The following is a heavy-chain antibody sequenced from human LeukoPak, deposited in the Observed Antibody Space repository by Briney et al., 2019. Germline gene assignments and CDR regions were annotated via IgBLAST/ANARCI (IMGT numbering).Heavy chain of an antibody. CDR3: ARHHRGVGADWCGP. CDR1: GYSFPTYW. D-gene: IGHD1-26*01. J-gene: IGHJ5*02. CDR2: IYPGDSDT. V-gene: IGHV5-51*01. Sequence: GESLKISCKGSGYSFPTYWIGWVRQMPGKGLEWMGIIYPGDSDTRYSPSFQGQITISVDKSISTAYLQWSTLKASDTAMYYCARHHRGVGADWCGPWGQGTLVTVSS.